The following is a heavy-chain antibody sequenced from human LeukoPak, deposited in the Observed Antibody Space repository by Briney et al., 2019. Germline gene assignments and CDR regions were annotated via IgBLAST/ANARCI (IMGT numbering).Heavy chain of an antibody. CDR2: ISGSGGST. CDR3: AKDLNVYCGGDCYSQPDY. V-gene: IGHV3-23*01. CDR1: GFTFSSYW. Sequence: PGGSLRLSCAASGFTFSSYWMHWVRQAPGKGLEWVSAISGSGGSTYYADSVKGRFTISRDNSKNTLYLQMNSLRAEDTAVYYCAKDLNVYCGGDCYSQPDYWGQGTLVTVSS. D-gene: IGHD2-21*02. J-gene: IGHJ4*02.